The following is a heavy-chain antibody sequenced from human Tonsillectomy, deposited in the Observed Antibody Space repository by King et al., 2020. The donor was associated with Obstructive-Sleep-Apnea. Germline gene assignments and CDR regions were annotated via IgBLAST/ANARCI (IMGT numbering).Heavy chain of an antibody. Sequence: VQLVESGGALVQPGGSLRLSCAASGFTFTNYNMNWVRQAPGKGLEWVSFISSSSSSTIYYADSVRGRFTISRDNAKNSLFLQMSSLRAEDTAVYYCARGQRWLQLGFDYFDYWGQGTLVTVSS. V-gene: IGHV3-48*04. D-gene: IGHD5-24*01. J-gene: IGHJ4*02. CDR3: ARGQRWLQLGFDYFDY. CDR1: GFTFTNYN. CDR2: ISSSSSSTI.